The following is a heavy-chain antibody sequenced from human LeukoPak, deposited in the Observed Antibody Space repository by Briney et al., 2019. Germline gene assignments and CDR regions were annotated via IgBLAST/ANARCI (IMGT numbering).Heavy chain of an antibody. J-gene: IGHJ4*02. D-gene: IGHD3-10*01. CDR2: ISSNGGST. Sequence: GGSLRLSCAASGFTFSSYAMHWVRQAPGKGLEYVSAISSNGGSTYYANSVKGRFTISRDNSKNTLYLQMGSLRAEDMAVYYCARKIRLQYGSGRTHFDYWGQGTLVTVSS. CDR1: GFTFSSYA. CDR3: ARKIRLQYGSGRTHFDY. V-gene: IGHV3-64*01.